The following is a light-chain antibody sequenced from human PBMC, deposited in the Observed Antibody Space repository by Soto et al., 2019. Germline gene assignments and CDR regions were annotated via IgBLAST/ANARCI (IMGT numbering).Light chain of an antibody. CDR3: QHRLS. CDR2: KAS. CDR1: QSISTW. J-gene: IGKJ4*01. V-gene: IGKV1-5*03. Sequence: DIQMTQSPSTLSTSVGDRITITCRASQSISTWLAWYQQKPGKAPKLLIYKASSLGNGVPSRFGGTGSGTEFTLPISSLQPDDFATYYCQHRLSFGGGTKLEI.